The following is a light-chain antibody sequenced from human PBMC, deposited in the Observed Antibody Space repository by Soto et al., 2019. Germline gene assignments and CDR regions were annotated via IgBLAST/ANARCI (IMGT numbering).Light chain of an antibody. Sequence: EIVLTQSPGTLSLSPGERATLSCRASQSVSSNYVAWYQRKPGLSPRLLIYGASSRATDIPSRFSGSGSGTDFTLTITRLEAEDFAVYYCQQYGSPPPTFGQGTKVEV. J-gene: IGKJ1*01. CDR1: QSVSSNY. CDR2: GAS. V-gene: IGKV3-20*01. CDR3: QQYGSPPPT.